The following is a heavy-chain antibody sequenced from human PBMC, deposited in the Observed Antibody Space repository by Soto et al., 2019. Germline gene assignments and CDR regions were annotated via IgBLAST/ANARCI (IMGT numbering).Heavy chain of an antibody. CDR3: AKAFPQGGVVIYGLGAFDI. Sequence: EVQLLESGGGLVQPGGSLRLSCAASGFTFSSYAMSWVRQAPGKGLEWVSAISGSGGSTYYADSVKGRFTISRDNSKNTLYLQMNRLRAEDTAVYYCAKAFPQGGVVIYGLGAFDIWGQGKMVTLSS. J-gene: IGHJ3*02. CDR2: ISGSGGST. V-gene: IGHV3-23*01. CDR1: GFTFSSYA. D-gene: IGHD3-3*01.